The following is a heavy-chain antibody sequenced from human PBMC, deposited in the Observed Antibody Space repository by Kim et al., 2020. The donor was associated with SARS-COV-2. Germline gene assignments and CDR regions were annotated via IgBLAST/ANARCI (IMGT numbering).Heavy chain of an antibody. CDR2: ISGSGGST. CDR3: AKTYYYDSSGYSASGYLDY. CDR1: GFTFSSYA. Sequence: GGSLRLSCAASGFTFSSYAMSWVRQAPGKGLEWVSAISGSGGSTYYADSVKGRFTISRYNSKNTLYLQMNSLRAEDTAVYYCAKTYYYDSSGYSASGYLDYWGQGTLVTVSS. V-gene: IGHV3-23*01. J-gene: IGHJ4*02. D-gene: IGHD3-22*01.